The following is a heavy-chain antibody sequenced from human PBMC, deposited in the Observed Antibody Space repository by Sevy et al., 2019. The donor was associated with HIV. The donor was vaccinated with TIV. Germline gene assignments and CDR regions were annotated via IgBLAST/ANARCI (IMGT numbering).Heavy chain of an antibody. D-gene: IGHD3-9*01. CDR1: GITFSTSG. CDR2: ISYNGRDN. CDR3: AKDFTGYNGMDV. V-gene: IGHV3-30*18. J-gene: IGHJ6*02. Sequence: GGSLRLSCVVSGITFSTSGMHWVRQAPGKGLEWVAVISYNGRDNYYADSVKGRSTISRDNSKNILYLQMISLRAEDTAVYYCAKDFTGYNGMDVWGQGTMVTVSS.